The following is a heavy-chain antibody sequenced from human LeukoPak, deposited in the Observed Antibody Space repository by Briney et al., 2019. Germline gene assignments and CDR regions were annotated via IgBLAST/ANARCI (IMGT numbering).Heavy chain of an antibody. D-gene: IGHD2-15*01. V-gene: IGHV5-51*01. CDR1: GYRFTSYW. CDR3: ARGPYCSGGSCYPHFDY. Sequence: GESLKISCKGSGYRFTSYWIGWVRQMPGKGLEWMGIIYPGDSDTRYSPSFQGQVTISADKSISTAYLQWSSLKASDTAMYYCARGPYCSGGSCYPHFDYWGQGTLVTVSS. J-gene: IGHJ4*02. CDR2: IYPGDSDT.